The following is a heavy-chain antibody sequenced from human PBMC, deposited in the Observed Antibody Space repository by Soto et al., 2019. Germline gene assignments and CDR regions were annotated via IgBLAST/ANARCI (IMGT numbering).Heavy chain of an antibody. CDR1: GYTFTSYG. CDR3: ARGGFYDFWXGYSGYAFDI. CDR2: ISAYNGNT. Sequence: ASVKVSCKASGYTFTSYGISWVRQAPGQGLEWMGWISAYNGNTNYAQKLQGRVTMTTDTSTSTAYMELRSLRSDDTAVYYCARGGFYDFWXGYSGYAFDIWGQGTMVTVSS. D-gene: IGHD3-3*01. V-gene: IGHV1-18*01. J-gene: IGHJ3*02.